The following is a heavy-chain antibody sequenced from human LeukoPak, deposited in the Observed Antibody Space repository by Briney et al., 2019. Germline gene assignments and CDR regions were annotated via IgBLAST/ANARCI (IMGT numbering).Heavy chain of an antibody. Sequence: GSLRLSCATSGFTLSTYNMHWVRQAPGKGLAWIGSIYYSGSTYYNPSLKSRVTTSVDTSKNQFSLKLSSVTAADTAVYYCARHDRSGYDFGAFDIWGQGTMVTVSS. J-gene: IGHJ3*02. CDR2: IYYSGST. CDR3: ARHDRSGYDFGAFDI. D-gene: IGHD5-12*01. V-gene: IGHV4-39*01. CDR1: GFTLSTYN.